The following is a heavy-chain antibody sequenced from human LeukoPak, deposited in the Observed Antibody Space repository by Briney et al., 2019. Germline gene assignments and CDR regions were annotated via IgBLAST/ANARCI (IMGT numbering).Heavy chain of an antibody. V-gene: IGHV1-18*01. Sequence: ASVKVSCKASGYTFTTSGINWVRQAPGQGLEWMGCINVYNGNTNYAQKFQGRITMTRDTSTSTAYMELRSLKSDDTAVYYCAGGLVVPAAMGEFDYWGQGTLIAVSS. CDR3: AGGLVVPAAMGEFDY. CDR2: INVYNGNT. J-gene: IGHJ4*02. D-gene: IGHD2-2*01. CDR1: GYTFTTSG.